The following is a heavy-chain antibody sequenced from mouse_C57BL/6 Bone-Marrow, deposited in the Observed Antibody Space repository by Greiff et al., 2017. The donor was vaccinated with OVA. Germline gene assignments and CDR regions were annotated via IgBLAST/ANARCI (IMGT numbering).Heavy chain of an antibody. CDR1: GYTFTSYW. CDR2: INTSSGYT. J-gene: IGHJ3*01. Sequence: QVQLKESGAELAKPGASVKLSCKASGYTFTSYWMHWVKQRPGQGLEWIGYINTSSGYTKYNQKFKGKATLTADKSSSTAYMQLSSLTYEDSAVYYCANSNYEGFAYWGQGTLVTVSA. D-gene: IGHD2-5*01. CDR3: ANSNYEGFAY. V-gene: IGHV1-7*01.